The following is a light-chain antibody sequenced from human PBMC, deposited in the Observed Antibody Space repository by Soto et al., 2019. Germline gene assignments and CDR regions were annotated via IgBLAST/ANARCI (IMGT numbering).Light chain of an antibody. CDR1: QSVSSSN. V-gene: IGKV3-20*01. CDR2: GAS. CDR3: QQYGSSPWT. Sequence: EIVLTQSPGTPALSPGERATLSCRASQSVSSSNVAWYQQKPGPAPRLLIYGASTRATGIPERFSGSGSGTDFTLSISRLEPEDFAVYYCQQYGSSPWTFGRGTKVEIK. J-gene: IGKJ1*01.